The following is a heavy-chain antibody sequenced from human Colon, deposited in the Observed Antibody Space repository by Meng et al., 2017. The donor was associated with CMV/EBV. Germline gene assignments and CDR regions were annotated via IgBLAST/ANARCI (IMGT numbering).Heavy chain of an antibody. CDR2: ISSSSYI. Sequence: GESLKISCAASGFTFSSYSMNWVRQAPGKGLEWVSSISSSSYIYYADSVKGRFTISRDNAKNSLYLQMNSLRAEDTAVYYCARDHLGFDIWGQGTMVTVSS. CDR1: GFTFSSYS. CDR3: ARDHLGFDI. J-gene: IGHJ3*02. V-gene: IGHV3-21*01. D-gene: IGHD7-27*01.